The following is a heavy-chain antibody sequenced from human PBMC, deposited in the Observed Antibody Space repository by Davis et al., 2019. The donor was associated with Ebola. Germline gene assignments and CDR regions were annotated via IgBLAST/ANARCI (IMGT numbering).Heavy chain of an antibody. Sequence: GESLKISCEASGFTFSNYAMTWVRQTPGKGLEWVSGMTGRGGRTYYVDSVKGRFNMSRDNSRNTVYLQMNNLRGDDMAVYYCAKGVLRSSEWGDYYYYGMDVWGQGTTVTVSS. D-gene: IGHD3-3*01. CDR1: GFTFSNYA. CDR2: MTGRGGRT. J-gene: IGHJ6*02. V-gene: IGHV3-23*01. CDR3: AKGVLRSSEWGDYYYYGMDV.